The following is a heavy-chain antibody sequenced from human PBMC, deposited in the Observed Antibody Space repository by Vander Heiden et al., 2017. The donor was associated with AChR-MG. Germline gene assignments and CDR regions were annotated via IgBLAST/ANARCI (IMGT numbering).Heavy chain of an antibody. CDR2: IYYSGST. V-gene: IGHV4-61*01. Sequence: QVQLQESGPRLVKPSETLSLTCTVSGGSVNSDKYYWSWIRQSPGKELEWIGFIYYSGSTDYNPSLKSPVSISIDTSKNQFSLKLSSVIAADTAVYYCARCRVKDNYFYAMDVWGQGTTVTVSS. CDR1: GGSVNSDKYY. CDR3: ARCRVKDNYFYAMDV. D-gene: IGHD2-15*01. J-gene: IGHJ6*02.